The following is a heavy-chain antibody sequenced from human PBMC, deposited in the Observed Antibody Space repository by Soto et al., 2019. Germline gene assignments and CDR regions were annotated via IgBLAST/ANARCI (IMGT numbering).Heavy chain of an antibody. D-gene: IGHD2-15*01. CDR1: GYSFTSYW. Sequence: LGESLKISCKGSGYSFTSYWIGWVRQMPGKGLEWMGIIYPGDSDTRYSPSFQGQVTISADKSISTAYLQWSSLKASDTAMYYCARRASYCSGGSCDAFDIWGQRTMVTVSS. CDR3: ARRASYCSGGSCDAFDI. V-gene: IGHV5-51*01. CDR2: IYPGDSDT. J-gene: IGHJ3*02.